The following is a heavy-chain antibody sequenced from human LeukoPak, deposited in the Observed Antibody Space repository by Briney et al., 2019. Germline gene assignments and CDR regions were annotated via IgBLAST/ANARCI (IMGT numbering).Heavy chain of an antibody. J-gene: IGHJ5*02. V-gene: IGHV1-46*01. CDR3: ARVGSGYDSGSFDP. CDR2: INPSGGST. D-gene: IGHD5-12*01. Sequence: WASVKVSCKASGYTFTAYFIHWVRQAPGQGLEWMGIINPSGGSTSYAQKFQGRVTMTRDTSTSTVYMELSSLRSEDTAVYYCARVGSGYDSGSFDPWGQGTLVTVSS. CDR1: GYTFTAYF.